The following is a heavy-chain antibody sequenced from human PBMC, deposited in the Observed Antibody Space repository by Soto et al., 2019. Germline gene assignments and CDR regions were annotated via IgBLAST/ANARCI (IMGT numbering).Heavy chain of an antibody. CDR1: GYTFTSYD. J-gene: IGHJ5*02. CDR3: ASESAGSLFDP. CDR2: MNPNSGNT. D-gene: IGHD3-10*01. V-gene: IGHV1-8*01. Sequence: ASVKVSCKASGYTFTSYDINWVRQATGQGLEWMGWMNPNSGNTAYAQKFQGRVTMTRNTSISTAYMELSSLRSEDTAVYYCASESAGSLFDPPGQRTLVTVSS.